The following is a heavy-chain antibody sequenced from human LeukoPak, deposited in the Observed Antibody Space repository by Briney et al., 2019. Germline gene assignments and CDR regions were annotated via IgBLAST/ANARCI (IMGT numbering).Heavy chain of an antibody. V-gene: IGHV1-2*06. CDR3: ARNTQRGTYNWFDP. D-gene: IGHD6-25*01. CDR1: GYTFIDYY. Sequence: ASVKVSCKASGYTFIDYYMHWVRQAPGQGLEWLGRINPNSGGTNYAQKFQGRVTLTRDTSISTAYKELSRLKSDDTAVYYCARNTQRGTYNWFDPWGQGTLVTVSS. J-gene: IGHJ5*02. CDR2: INPNSGGT.